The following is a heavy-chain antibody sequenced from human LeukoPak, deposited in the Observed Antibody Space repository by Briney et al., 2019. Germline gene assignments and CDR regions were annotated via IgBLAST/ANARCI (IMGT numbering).Heavy chain of an antibody. D-gene: IGHD3-22*01. V-gene: IGHV1-18*01. CDR3: ARGGPAPHRITLIVVASSTDAFDI. J-gene: IGHJ3*02. CDR2: ISAYNGDT. CDR1: GYTFTSYG. Sequence: ASVKVSCKASGYTFTSYGISWVRQAPGQGLEWMGWISAYNGDTNYAQKLQGRVTMTTDTSTSTAYMELKSLRSDDTAVYYCARGGPAPHRITLIVVASSTDAFDIWGQGTMVTVSS.